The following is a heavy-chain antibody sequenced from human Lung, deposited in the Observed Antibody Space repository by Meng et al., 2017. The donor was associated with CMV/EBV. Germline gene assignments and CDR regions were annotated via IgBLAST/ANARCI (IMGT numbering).Heavy chain of an antibody. J-gene: IGHJ4*02. Sequence: QLGQSGGEVKKPGASVLVSCKASGYTFTNYGITWVRQAPGQGLEWMGWISAYNGNTNYAQTLQGRLTMTTDTSTSTAYMELRSLRSDDTAVYYCARVEVGITSGDYWGQGTLVTVSS. V-gene: IGHV1-18*01. CDR2: ISAYNGNT. CDR3: ARVEVGITSGDY. CDR1: GYTFTNYG. D-gene: IGHD1-26*01.